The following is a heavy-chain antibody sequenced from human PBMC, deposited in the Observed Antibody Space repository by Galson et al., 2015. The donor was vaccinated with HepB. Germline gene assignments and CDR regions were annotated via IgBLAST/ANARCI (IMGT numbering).Heavy chain of an antibody. Sequence: SVKVSCKASGYTFTSYGISWVRQAPGQGLEWMGWISAYNGNTNYAQKLQGRVTMTTDTSTSTAYMELRSLRSDDTAVYYCARARADYYDSSGYYYALREIDYWGQGTLVTVSS. V-gene: IGHV1-18*01. D-gene: IGHD3-22*01. CDR1: GYTFTSYG. CDR3: ARARADYYDSSGYYYALREIDY. CDR2: ISAYNGNT. J-gene: IGHJ4*02.